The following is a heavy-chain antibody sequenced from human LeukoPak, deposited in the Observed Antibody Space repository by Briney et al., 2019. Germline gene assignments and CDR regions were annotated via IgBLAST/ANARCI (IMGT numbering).Heavy chain of an antibody. D-gene: IGHD3-22*01. V-gene: IGHV4-30-4*01. Sequence: NPSETLSLTCTVSRGSISSGDYYWSWIRQPPGKGLEWIGYISYSGNTYYKPSLKSRVTISKDVSKNQFSLKLSSVTAADTAVYFCARDESSGYSQLDSWGQGTLVTVSS. CDR3: ARDESSGYSQLDS. CDR2: ISYSGNT. J-gene: IGHJ4*02. CDR1: RGSISSGDYY.